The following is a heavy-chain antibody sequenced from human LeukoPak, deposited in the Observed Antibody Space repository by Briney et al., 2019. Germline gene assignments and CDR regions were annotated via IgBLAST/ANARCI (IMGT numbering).Heavy chain of an antibody. CDR3: AREIVGGFNPGAY. V-gene: IGHV4-4*02. J-gene: IGHJ4*02. CDR1: PDSTTSNF. D-gene: IGHD1-14*01. CDR2: IHRSGST. Sequence: SETLSLTCTVSPDSTTSNFWSWVRQPPGKGLVWIGEIHRSGSTNYNPSLQSRVTISIDRSKNQIALELSSVTAADTAVYYCAREIVGGFNPGAYWGQGTLVTVSS.